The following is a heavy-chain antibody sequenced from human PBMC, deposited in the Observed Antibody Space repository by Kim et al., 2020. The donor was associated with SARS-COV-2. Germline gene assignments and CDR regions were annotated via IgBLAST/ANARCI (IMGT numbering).Heavy chain of an antibody. V-gene: IGHV1-69*04. Sequence: SVKVSCKASGDTFTSYAISWVRQAPGQGLEWMGRIIPILGIANYAQKFQGRVTITADKSTSTAYMELSSLRSEDTAVYYCAREAMVRGGEYSVTLGYYHCGMVVWGEGTTVTLSP. CDR1: GDTFTSYA. D-gene: IGHD3-10*01. CDR3: AREAMVRGGEYSVTLGYYHCGMVV. CDR2: IIPILGIA. J-gene: IGHJ6*01.